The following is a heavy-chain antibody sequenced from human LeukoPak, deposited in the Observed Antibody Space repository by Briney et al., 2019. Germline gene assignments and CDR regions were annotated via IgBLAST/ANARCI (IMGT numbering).Heavy chain of an antibody. J-gene: IGHJ4*02. V-gene: IGHV1-8*03. Sequence: GASVKVSCKASGYTFTSYDINWVRQASGQGLEWMGWMNPNSGNTGYAQKFQGRVTITMNTSISTAYMELSSLRSEDTAVYYCARGPYSSGWYSHPFDYWGQGTLVTVSS. CDR2: MNPNSGNT. D-gene: IGHD6-19*01. CDR3: ARGPYSSGWYSHPFDY. CDR1: GYTFTSYD.